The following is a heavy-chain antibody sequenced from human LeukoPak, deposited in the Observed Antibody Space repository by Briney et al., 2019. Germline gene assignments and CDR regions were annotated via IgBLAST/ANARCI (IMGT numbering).Heavy chain of an antibody. J-gene: IGHJ4*02. CDR3: ARGRSDYEGTFYFDY. CDR2: IYYSGST. V-gene: IGHV4-59*01. Sequence: SETLFLTCTVSGGSISSYYWSWIRQPPGKGLEWIGYIYYSGSTNYNPSLKSRVTISVDTSKNQFSLKLSSVTAADTAVYYCARGRSDYEGTFYFDYWGQGTLVTVSS. CDR1: GGSISSYY. D-gene: IGHD5-12*01.